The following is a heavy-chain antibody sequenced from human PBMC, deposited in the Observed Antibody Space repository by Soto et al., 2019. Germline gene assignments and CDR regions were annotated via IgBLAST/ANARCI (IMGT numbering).Heavy chain of an antibody. J-gene: IGHJ5*02. CDR2: IYYSGST. D-gene: IGHD4-17*01. CDR1: GGSISSYY. Sequence: SETMSLTCTVSGGSISSYYWSWIRQPPGKGLEWIGYIYYSGSTNYNPSLKSRVTISVDTSKNQFSLKLSSVTAADTAVYYCASGFYYGDSNWFDPWGQGTLVTVSS. CDR3: ASGFYYGDSNWFDP. V-gene: IGHV4-59*08.